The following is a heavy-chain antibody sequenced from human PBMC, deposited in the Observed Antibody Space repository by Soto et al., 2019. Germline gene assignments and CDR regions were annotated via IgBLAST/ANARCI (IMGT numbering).Heavy chain of an antibody. V-gene: IGHV3-74*01. CDR1: GFTFSSYW. D-gene: IGHD5-12*01. CDR3: ASFTPYSGYDSDPDAFDI. CDR2: INSDGSST. J-gene: IGHJ3*02. Sequence: GGSLRLSCAASGFTFSSYWMHWVRQAPGKGLVWVSRINSDGSSTSYADSVKGRFTISRDNAKNTLYLQMNGLRAEDTAVYYCASFTPYSGYDSDPDAFDIWGQGTMVTVSS.